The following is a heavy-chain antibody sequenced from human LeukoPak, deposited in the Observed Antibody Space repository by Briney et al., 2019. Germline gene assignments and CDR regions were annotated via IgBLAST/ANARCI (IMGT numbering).Heavy chain of an antibody. V-gene: IGHV4-59*08. J-gene: IGHJ4*02. CDR3: ARHESAWPAALYDFWSGQQYYFDY. CDR2: ISDIGSI. Sequence: KPSETLSLTCTVSGGSISSYYWSWIRQPPGKGLEWIAYISDIGSINYNPSLKSRVTISLDTSKNQFSLKLSSVTAADTAVYYCARHESAWPAALYDFWSGQQYYFDYWGQGTLVTVSS. CDR1: GGSISSYY. D-gene: IGHD3-3*01.